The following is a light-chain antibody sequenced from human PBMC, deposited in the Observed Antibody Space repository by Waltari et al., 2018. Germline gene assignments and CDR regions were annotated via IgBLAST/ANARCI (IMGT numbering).Light chain of an antibody. CDR1: SSNIEITY. CDR3: AAWDDSVNGVL. J-gene: IGLJ2*01. CDR2: RNS. V-gene: IGLV1-47*01. Sequence: QSVLTQPPSASGTPGQSVTISCAGSSSNIEITYVYWFQHRPGSAPKLLISRNSQRPSGASDRFSGSKSGASASLTISGLRSEDEGYYYCAAWDDSVNGVLFGGGTKLTVL.